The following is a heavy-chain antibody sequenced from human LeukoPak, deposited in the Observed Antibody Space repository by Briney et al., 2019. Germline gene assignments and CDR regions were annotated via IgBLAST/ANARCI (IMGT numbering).Heavy chain of an antibody. CDR1: GFTFSSYW. V-gene: IGHV3-74*01. Sequence: GGSLRLSCAASGFTFSSYWMNWVRQAPGKGLVWVSRINSDGSSTSYADSVKGRFTISRDNAKNTLYLQMDSLRAEGTAVYYCARVGSGWYYYFDYWGQGTLVTVSS. CDR2: INSDGSST. J-gene: IGHJ4*02. D-gene: IGHD6-19*01. CDR3: ARVGSGWYYYFDY.